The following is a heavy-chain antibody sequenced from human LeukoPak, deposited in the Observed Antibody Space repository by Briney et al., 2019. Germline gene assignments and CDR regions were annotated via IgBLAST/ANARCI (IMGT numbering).Heavy chain of an antibody. CDR1: GYSITSTYW. J-gene: IGHJ4*02. CDR2: LHHSGST. Sequence: SETLSLTCAVSGYSITSTYWWGWIRQTPGRGLGWIGSLHHSGSTSYSPSLKSRVTISVDTSKNQFSLRLSSVAAADTAVYYCARNSSGWFFDYWGQGTLVTVSS. D-gene: IGHD6-19*01. V-gene: IGHV4-38-2*01. CDR3: ARNSSGWFFDY.